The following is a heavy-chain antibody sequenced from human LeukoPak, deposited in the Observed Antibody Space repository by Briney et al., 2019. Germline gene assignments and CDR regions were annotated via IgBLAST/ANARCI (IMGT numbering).Heavy chain of an antibody. Sequence: PSETLSLTCTVSGGSISSYYWSWIRQPPGKGLEWIGYIYYSGSTNYNPSLKSRVTISVDTSKNQFSLKLSSVTAADTAVYYCASTGLDYDILTGYYSWFDPWGQGTLVTVSS. CDR3: ASTGLDYDILTGYYSWFDP. D-gene: IGHD3-9*01. CDR2: IYYSGST. V-gene: IGHV4-59*01. CDR1: GGSISSYY. J-gene: IGHJ5*02.